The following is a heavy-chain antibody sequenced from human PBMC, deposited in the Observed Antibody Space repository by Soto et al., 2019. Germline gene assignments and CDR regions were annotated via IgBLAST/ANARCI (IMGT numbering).Heavy chain of an antibody. D-gene: IGHD3-9*01. CDR2: IYSSGNS. CDR3: ASALTGDYVGFDD. V-gene: IGHV4-31*03. J-gene: IGHJ4*02. CDR1: GASISRDDYY. Sequence: QVQLQESGPGLVKPSQTLSLTCSVSGASISRDDYYWSWIRQHPGKGLEWIAYIYSSGNSYYNPSLSSRVAISLDTSKTQFSLRLSSVTAADTGVYYCASALTGDYVGFDDWCQGTPATVSS.